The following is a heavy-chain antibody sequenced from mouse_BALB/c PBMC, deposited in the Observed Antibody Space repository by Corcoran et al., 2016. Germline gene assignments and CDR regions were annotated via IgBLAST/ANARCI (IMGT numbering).Heavy chain of an antibody. D-gene: IGHD1-1*01. Sequence: QVTLKEAGPGILQPSQTLSLTCSFSGFSLRTSGMGVGWIRQPSGEGLEWLADIWWDDNKYYNPSLKSRLTITKDTSSNQVFLKITSVDTADTATYYCARSPYYGYRHFDVWGAGTTVTVSS. J-gene: IGHJ1*01. CDR1: GFSLRTSGMG. CDR2: IWWDDNK. CDR3: ARSPYYGYRHFDV. V-gene: IGHV8-5*01.